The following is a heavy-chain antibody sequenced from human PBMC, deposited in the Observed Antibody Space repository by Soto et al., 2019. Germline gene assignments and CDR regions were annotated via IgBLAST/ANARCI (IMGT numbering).Heavy chain of an antibody. D-gene: IGHD6-6*01. Sequence: PGGSLRLSCAASGFTFSNAWMSWVRQAPGKGLEWVGRIKSKTDGGTTDYAAPVKGRFTISRDDSKNTLYLQMNSLKTEDTAVYYCTTRIAARPGYYYYYGMDVWGQGTTVTVSS. CDR2: IKSKTDGGTT. V-gene: IGHV3-15*01. CDR1: GFTFSNAW. CDR3: TTRIAARPGYYYYYGMDV. J-gene: IGHJ6*02.